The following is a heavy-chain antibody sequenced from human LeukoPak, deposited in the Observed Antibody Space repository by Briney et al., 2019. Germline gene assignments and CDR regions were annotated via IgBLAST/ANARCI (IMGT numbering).Heavy chain of an antibody. D-gene: IGHD3-9*01. J-gene: IGHJ3*02. CDR1: GFTFSSYG. V-gene: IGHV3-30*02. Sequence: GGSLRLSCAASGFTFSSYGMHWVRQAPGKGLEWVAFIRYDGSNKYYADSVRGRFTISRDNSKNTLYLQMNSLRAGDTAVYYCAKGFLRLRYFDWLSTGAVFDAFDIWGQGTMVTVSS. CDR2: IRYDGSNK. CDR3: AKGFLRLRYFDWLSTGAVFDAFDI.